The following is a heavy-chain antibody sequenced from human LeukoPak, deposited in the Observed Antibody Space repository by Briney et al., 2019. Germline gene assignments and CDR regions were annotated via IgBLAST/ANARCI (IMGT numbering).Heavy chain of an antibody. V-gene: IGHV3-30-3*01. CDR2: ISYDGSNK. Sequence: GGSLRLSCAASRFTFSSYAMHWVRQAPGKGLEWVAVISYDGSNKYYADSVKGRFTISRDNSKNTLYLQMNSLRAEDTAVYYCAREGDGYNSHVDYWGQGTLVTVSS. J-gene: IGHJ4*02. D-gene: IGHD5-24*01. CDR1: RFTFSSYA. CDR3: AREGDGYNSHVDY.